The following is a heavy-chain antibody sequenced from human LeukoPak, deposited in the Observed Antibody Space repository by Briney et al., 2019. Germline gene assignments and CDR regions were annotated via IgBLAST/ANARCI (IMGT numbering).Heavy chain of an antibody. CDR2: ISAYNGNT. V-gene: IGHV1-18*04. CDR3: ASSDYDILTGYFDY. J-gene: IGHJ4*02. D-gene: IGHD3-9*01. Sequence: ASVKVSCKASGYTFTSYGISWVRQAPGQGLEWMGWISAYNGNTNYAQKLQGRVTMTTDTSTSTAYMELRSLRSDDTAVYYCASSDYDILTGYFDYWGQGTLVTVSS. CDR1: GYTFTSYG.